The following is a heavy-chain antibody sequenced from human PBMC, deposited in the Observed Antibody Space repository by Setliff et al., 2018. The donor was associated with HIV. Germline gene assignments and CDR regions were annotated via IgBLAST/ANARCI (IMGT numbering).Heavy chain of an antibody. CDR2: IIPIFGTI. D-gene: IGHD3-3*01. Sequence: ASVKVSCKASGGTFNNYAISWVRQAPGQGPEWMGGIIPIFGTINYAQKFKGRVTITADESTNTAYMELGSLRSEDTAMYYCARARRDFYNFWSGYYVHWYFDLWGRGTLVTVSS. CDR1: GGTFNNYA. J-gene: IGHJ2*01. CDR3: ARARRDFYNFWSGYYVHWYFDL. V-gene: IGHV1-69*13.